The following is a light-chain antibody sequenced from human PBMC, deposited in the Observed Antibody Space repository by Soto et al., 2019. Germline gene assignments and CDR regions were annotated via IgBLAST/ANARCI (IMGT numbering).Light chain of an antibody. CDR1: SSDVGSYNL. Sequence: QSALTQPASVSGSPGQSITISCTGTSSDVGSYNLVSWYQQHPGKAPKLIIYEVSKRPSGVSDRFSGSKSGNTASLTISGLQAADEADYYCCSYAGSSTFVFGTGNKVTVL. CDR2: EVS. V-gene: IGLV2-23*02. J-gene: IGLJ1*01. CDR3: CSYAGSSTFV.